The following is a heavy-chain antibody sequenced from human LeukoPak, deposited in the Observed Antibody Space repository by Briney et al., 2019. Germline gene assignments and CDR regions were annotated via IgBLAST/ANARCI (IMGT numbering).Heavy chain of an antibody. Sequence: PGRSLRLSCEASGFSIINYDMHWVRQAPGKGLEWVAAIWYDGSDKYYADSVKGRFTISRDNSKSTLYLQMNSLRPDDTAVYYCATRGGTDSLHSYYYYGMDVWGQGTTVTVSS. J-gene: IGHJ6*02. CDR2: IWYDGSDK. CDR3: ATRGGTDSLHSYYYYGMDV. V-gene: IGHV3-33*03. CDR1: GFSIINYD. D-gene: IGHD4-23*01.